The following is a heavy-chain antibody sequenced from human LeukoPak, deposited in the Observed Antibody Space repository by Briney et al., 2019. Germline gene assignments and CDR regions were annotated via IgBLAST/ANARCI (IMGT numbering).Heavy chain of an antibody. CDR3: ARATFYFYMDV. Sequence: SETLSLTCTVAGGYITTYYWTWIRQTPGKGLEWIGYIYYGGSTNYNPSLNSRVTISVDTSKSQISLNLSSVTAADTATYYCARATFYFYMDVWGKGTTVIVSS. CDR2: IYYGGST. J-gene: IGHJ6*03. CDR1: GGYITTYY. V-gene: IGHV4-59*01.